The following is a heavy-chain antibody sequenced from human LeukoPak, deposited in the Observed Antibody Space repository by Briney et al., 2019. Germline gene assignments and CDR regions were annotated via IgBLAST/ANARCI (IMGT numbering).Heavy chain of an antibody. D-gene: IGHD6-13*01. J-gene: IGHJ4*02. V-gene: IGHV1-46*01. CDR1: GFIFSSYN. CDR3: ARGWYSSSWYYFDY. CDR2: INPSGGST. Sequence: GGSLRLSCAASGFIFSSYNMHWVRQAPGQGLEWMGIINPSGGSTSYAQKFQGRVTITRDTSTSTVYMELSSLRPEDTAVYYCARGWYSSSWYYFDYWGQGTLVTVSS.